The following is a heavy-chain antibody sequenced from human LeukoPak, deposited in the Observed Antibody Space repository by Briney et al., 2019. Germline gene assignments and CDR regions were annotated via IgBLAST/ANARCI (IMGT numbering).Heavy chain of an antibody. D-gene: IGHD3-22*01. V-gene: IGHV3-23*01. J-gene: IGHJ4*02. Sequence: GGSLRLSCAVSGFTFSNYAMSWVRQPPGKGLEWVSTISTRGGGTYYAGSVRGRCTVSRDNSKNTLFMQMNSLRAEDTAVYYCAKDFYDSSGSRYDYWGQGTLVTVSS. CDR2: ISTRGGGT. CDR3: AKDFYDSSGSRYDY. CDR1: GFTFSNYA.